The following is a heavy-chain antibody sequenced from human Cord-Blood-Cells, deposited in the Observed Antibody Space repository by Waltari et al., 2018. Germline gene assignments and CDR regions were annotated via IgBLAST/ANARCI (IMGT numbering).Heavy chain of an antibody. D-gene: IGHD6-6*01. CDR3: AYSSSSPGAFDI. V-gene: IGHV1-69*09. J-gene: IGHJ3*02. CDR2: IIPILGIA. Sequence: QVQLVQSGAEVKKPGSSVKVSCKASGGTFSSYAISWVRQAPGQGLEWMGRIIPILGIANYAQKFQGRVTITADKSTSTAYMELSSLRSEDTAVYYCAYSSSSPGAFDIWGQGTMVTVSS. CDR1: GGTFSSYA.